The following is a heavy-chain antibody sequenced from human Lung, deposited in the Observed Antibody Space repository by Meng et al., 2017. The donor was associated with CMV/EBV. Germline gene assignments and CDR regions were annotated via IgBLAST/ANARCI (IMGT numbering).Heavy chain of an antibody. CDR2: INSDGKTT. D-gene: IGHD6-19*01. J-gene: IGHJ3*02. Sequence: GGSLRLXCVASGFTFSSYWMHWVRQAPGKGPVWVSRINSDGKTTSYADSVKGRFTISRDNAKNTLYLQMNGLRAEDTAVYYCAELYSSTFDIWGQGTMV. CDR1: GFTFSSYW. V-gene: IGHV3-74*01. CDR3: AELYSSTFDI.